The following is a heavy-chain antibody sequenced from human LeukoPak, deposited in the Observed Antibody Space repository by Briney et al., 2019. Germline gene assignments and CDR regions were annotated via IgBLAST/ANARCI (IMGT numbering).Heavy chain of an antibody. CDR3: ARAVVPAAMDDY. Sequence: ASVKVSCKASGYTFTGYYMHWVRQAPGQGLEWMGWINPNSGGTNYAQKFQGRVTMTRDTSISTAYMELSTLRSDDTAVYYCARAVVPAAMDDYWGQGTLVTVSS. V-gene: IGHV1-2*02. CDR2: INPNSGGT. J-gene: IGHJ4*02. CDR1: GYTFTGYY. D-gene: IGHD2-2*01.